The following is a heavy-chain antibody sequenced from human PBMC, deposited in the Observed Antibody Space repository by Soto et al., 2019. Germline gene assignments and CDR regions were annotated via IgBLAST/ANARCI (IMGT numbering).Heavy chain of an antibody. CDR3: AKGRGYCSSTSCYVASDY. Sequence: GGSLRLSCAASGFTFSSYAMSWVRQAPGKGLEWVAAISGSGGSTFYADPVKGRFTISRDNSKTTLYLQMNSLGAEDTAVYYCAKGRGYCSSTSCYVASDYWAQGNLVTVSS. J-gene: IGHJ4*02. CDR1: GFTFSSYA. CDR2: ISGSGGST. D-gene: IGHD2-2*01. V-gene: IGHV3-23*01.